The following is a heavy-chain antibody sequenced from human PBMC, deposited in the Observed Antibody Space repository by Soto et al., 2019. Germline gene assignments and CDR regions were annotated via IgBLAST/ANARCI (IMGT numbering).Heavy chain of an antibody. Sequence: GGSLRLSCAASGFTFSSYGMHWVRQAPGKGLEWVAVISYDGSNKYYADSVKGRFTISRDNSKNTLYLQMNSLRAEDTAVYYCAKGAPTMIVVVITQPFDYWGQGTLVTVSS. J-gene: IGHJ4*02. D-gene: IGHD3-22*01. CDR3: AKGAPTMIVVVITQPFDY. V-gene: IGHV3-30*18. CDR1: GFTFSSYG. CDR2: ISYDGSNK.